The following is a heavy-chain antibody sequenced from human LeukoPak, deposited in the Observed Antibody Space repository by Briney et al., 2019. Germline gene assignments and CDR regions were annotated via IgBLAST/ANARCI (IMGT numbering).Heavy chain of an antibody. Sequence: GGSLRLSCAASGFTFSSYGMHWVRQAPGKGLEWVAVIWYDGSNKYYADSVKGRFTISRDNSKNTLYLQMNSLRAEDTAVYYCARARVVRGVYYYFDYWGQGTLVTVSS. D-gene: IGHD3-10*01. CDR2: IWYDGSNK. CDR3: ARARVVRGVYYYFDY. CDR1: GFTFSSYG. J-gene: IGHJ4*02. V-gene: IGHV3-33*01.